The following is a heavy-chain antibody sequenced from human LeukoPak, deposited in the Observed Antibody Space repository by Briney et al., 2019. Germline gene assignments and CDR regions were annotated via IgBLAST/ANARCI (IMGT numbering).Heavy chain of an antibody. CDR2: IKPDGSEN. V-gene: IGHV3-7*01. Sequence: GGSLRLSCAASGFTFSNYCMSWFRQAPGKGLEWVANIKPDGSENYYVSSLRGRFTISRDNAKKSLFLQMASLAAEDTAEYYCAKDQNLFSAMDASGYYPDYWGQGTRVTVSS. CDR1: GFTFSNYC. J-gene: IGHJ4*02. D-gene: IGHD3-22*01. CDR3: AKDQNLFSAMDASGYYPDY.